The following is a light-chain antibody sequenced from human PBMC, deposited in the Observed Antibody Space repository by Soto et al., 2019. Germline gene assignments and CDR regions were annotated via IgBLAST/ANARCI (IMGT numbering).Light chain of an antibody. V-gene: IGKV4-1*01. CDR2: WAS. J-gene: IGKJ4*01. Sequence: DIVMTQSPDSLAVFLGERATINCKSSQSVLFSSNNKNYLAWYQQKPGQPPKLLIYWASTREVGVPDRFSGSGSRTDFTLTISSVQAEDVAVYYCQQYSSTLLTFGGGTKVEIK. CDR3: QQYSSTLLT. CDR1: QSVLFSSNNKNY.